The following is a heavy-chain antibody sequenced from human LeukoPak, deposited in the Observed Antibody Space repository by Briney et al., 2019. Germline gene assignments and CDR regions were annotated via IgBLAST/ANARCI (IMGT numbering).Heavy chain of an antibody. V-gene: IGHV1-8*01. D-gene: IGHD3-10*01. J-gene: IGHJ4*02. CDR1: GHTFTTYD. CDR2: MNPNSANT. CDR3: ACGSGSRTFDY. Sequence: ASVKVSCKASGHTFTTYDINWVRQATGQGLEWMGWMNPNSANTGYAQKFQARVSMTRNTSISTAYMELSSLTSDDTAVYYCACGSGSRTFDYWGQGTLVTVSS.